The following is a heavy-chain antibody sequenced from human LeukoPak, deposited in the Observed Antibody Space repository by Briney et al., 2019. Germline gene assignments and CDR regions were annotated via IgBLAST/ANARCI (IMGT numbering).Heavy chain of an antibody. CDR1: GYNFIGYY. J-gene: IGHJ4*03. V-gene: IGHV1-2*02. Sequence: ASVPDSCKASGYNFIGYYMHWVRQAPGQGLEWMGWINPNNGGTNYAQKLQGRVTMTRDTSISTVYMELSRLRPDDTAVYYCARGTYFGVYWGQGTPVTVSS. CDR3: ARGTYFGVY. CDR2: INPNNGGT. D-gene: IGHD3-10*01.